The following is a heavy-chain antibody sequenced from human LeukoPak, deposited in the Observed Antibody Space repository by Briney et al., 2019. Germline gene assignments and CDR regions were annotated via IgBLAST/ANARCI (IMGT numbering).Heavy chain of an antibody. CDR1: GVSFSGYY. V-gene: IGHV4-34*01. D-gene: IGHD2-2*02. Sequence: SETLSLTCAVYGVSFSGYYWSWIRQPPGKGLEWIGEINHSGSTNYDPSLKSRVTISVDTSKNQFSLKLSSVTAADTAVYYCARGWGHCSSTSCYRSPYYYYYYGMDVWGQGTTVTVSS. CDR3: ARGWGHCSSTSCYRSPYYYYYYGMDV. J-gene: IGHJ6*02. CDR2: INHSGST.